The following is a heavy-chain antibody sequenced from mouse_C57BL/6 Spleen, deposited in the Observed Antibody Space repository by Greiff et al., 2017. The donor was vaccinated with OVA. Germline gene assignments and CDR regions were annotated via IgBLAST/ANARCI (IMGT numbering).Heavy chain of an antibody. CDR2: IDPENGDT. Sequence: EVQLQQSGAELVRPGASVKLSCTASGFNIKDDYMHWVKQRPEQGLEWIGWIDPENGDTEYASKFQGKATITADTSSTTAYLQLSSLTSEDTAVDYCTTRAQATYVWGKGTLVTVSA. J-gene: IGHJ3*01. V-gene: IGHV14-4*01. CDR3: TTRAQATYV. CDR1: GFNIKDDY. D-gene: IGHD3-2*02.